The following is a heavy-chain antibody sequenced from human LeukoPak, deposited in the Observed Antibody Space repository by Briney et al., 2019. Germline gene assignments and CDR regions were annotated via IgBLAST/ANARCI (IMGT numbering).Heavy chain of an antibody. V-gene: IGHV4-59*08. J-gene: IGHJ4*02. Sequence: SGTLSLTCTVSGGSISGYYCSWIRQTPGKGLEWIGQISYSGLTKYNPALKSRVTISVDTSKNQISVNLDSVTAADTAFYHCVRHRAIAGPFDHWGQGTQVTVSS. CDR3: VRHRAIAGPFDH. CDR2: ISYSGLT. D-gene: IGHD6-19*01. CDR1: GGSISGYY.